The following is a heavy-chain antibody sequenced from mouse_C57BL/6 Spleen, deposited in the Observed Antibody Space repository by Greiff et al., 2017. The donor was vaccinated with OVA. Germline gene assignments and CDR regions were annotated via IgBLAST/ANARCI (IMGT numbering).Heavy chain of an antibody. V-gene: IGHV3-6*01. CDR3: AREDYYGSSLY. D-gene: IGHD1-1*01. Sequence: ESGPGLVKPSQSLSLTCSVTGYSITSGYYWNWIRQFPGNKLEWMGYISYDGSNHYNPSLKNRISITRDTSKNQFFLKLNSVTTEDTATYDCAREDYYGSSLYWGKGTTLTVSS. CDR2: ISYDGSN. J-gene: IGHJ2*01. CDR1: GYSITSGYY.